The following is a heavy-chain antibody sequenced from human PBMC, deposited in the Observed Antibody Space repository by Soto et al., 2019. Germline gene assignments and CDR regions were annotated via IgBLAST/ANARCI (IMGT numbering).Heavy chain of an antibody. V-gene: IGHV3-23*01. CDR2: ITVSGTST. CDR3: AKITAAGWFDP. Sequence: VGSLRLSCAASGFPFSSYALTWVRQAPGTGLEWVSTITVSGTSTYYADSVKGRFTISRDNSENTVYLQINSLRAEDTAVYYCAKITAAGWFDPWGHGTLVTVSS. D-gene: IGHD6-13*01. CDR1: GFPFSSYA. J-gene: IGHJ5*02.